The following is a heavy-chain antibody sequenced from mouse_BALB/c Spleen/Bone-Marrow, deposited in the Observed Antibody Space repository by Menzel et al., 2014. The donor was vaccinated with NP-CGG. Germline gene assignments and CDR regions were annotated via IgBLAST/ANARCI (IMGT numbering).Heavy chain of an antibody. CDR3: AGYDEAWFAY. J-gene: IGHJ3*01. CDR1: GYSITSGYY. V-gene: IGHV3-6*02. CDR2: ISYDGSN. Sequence: EVKLEESGPGLAKPSQSLSLTCSVTGYSITSGYYWNWIRQFPGNKLEWMGYISYDGSNNYNPSLKNRISITRDTSKNQFFLKLNSVTTEDTATYYCAGYDEAWFAYWGQGTLVTVSA. D-gene: IGHD2-14*01.